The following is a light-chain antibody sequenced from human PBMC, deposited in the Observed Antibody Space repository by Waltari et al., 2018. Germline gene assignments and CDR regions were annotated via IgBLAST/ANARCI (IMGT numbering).Light chain of an antibody. CDR1: QSVSTK. Sequence: EIVMNQSPGTLSVSPGDRDTLSCRASQSVSTKLAWYQEKPGQPPRLLIYEASRRATGIPTRFSGSGSGTEFTLTISSLQSEDFAVYLCQQYNDWPPLTFGGGTKVEIK. V-gene: IGKV3-15*01. CDR2: EAS. CDR3: QQYNDWPPLT. J-gene: IGKJ4*01.